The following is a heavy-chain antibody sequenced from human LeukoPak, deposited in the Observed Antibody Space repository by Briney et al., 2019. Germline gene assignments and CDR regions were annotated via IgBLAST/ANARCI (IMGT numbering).Heavy chain of an antibody. V-gene: IGHV3-9*01. Sequence: GGSLRLSCAASGFTFDDYAMHWVRQAPGKGLEWVSGISWNSGSIGYADSVKGRFTISRDNAKNSLYLQMNSLRAEDTAVYYCARDRGHGQLECFDYWGQGTLVTVSS. D-gene: IGHD1-1*01. CDR2: ISWNSGSI. J-gene: IGHJ4*02. CDR3: ARDRGHGQLECFDY. CDR1: GFTFDDYA.